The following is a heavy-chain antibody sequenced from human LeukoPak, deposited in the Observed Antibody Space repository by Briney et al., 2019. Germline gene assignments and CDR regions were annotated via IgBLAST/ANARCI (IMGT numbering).Heavy chain of an antibody. D-gene: IGHD6-13*01. J-gene: IGHJ5*02. CDR1: GGTFSSYT. Sequence: SVNVSCKASGGTFSSYTISWVRQAPGQGLEWMGRIIPILGIANYAQKFQGRVTITADKSTSTAYMELSSLRSEDTAVYYCARAPGIAAAGTSLGQGSLDPWGQGTLVTVSS. CDR2: IIPILGIA. V-gene: IGHV1-69*02. CDR3: ARAPGIAAAGTSLGQGSLDP.